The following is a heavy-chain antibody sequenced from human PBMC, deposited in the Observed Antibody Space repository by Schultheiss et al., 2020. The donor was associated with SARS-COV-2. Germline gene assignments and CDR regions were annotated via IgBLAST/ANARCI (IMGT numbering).Heavy chain of an antibody. V-gene: IGHV3-30*19. J-gene: IGHJ4*02. CDR3: ARDGRGNSIDY. CDR1: GFTFSSYG. Sequence: GGSLRLSCAASGFTFSSYGMHWVRQAPGKGLEWVAVISYDGSNKYYADSVKGRFTISRDNSKNTLYLQMNSLRAEDTGVYYCARDGRGNSIDYRGQGAVVTVSS. D-gene: IGHD4-23*01. CDR2: ISYDGSNK.